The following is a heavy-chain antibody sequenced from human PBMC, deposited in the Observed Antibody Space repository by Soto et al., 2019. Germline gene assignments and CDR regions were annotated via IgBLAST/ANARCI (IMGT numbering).Heavy chain of an antibody. CDR2: IYYSGST. D-gene: IGHD3-10*01. Sequence: SETLSLTCTVSGGSISSYYWSWIRQPPGKGLEWIGYIYYSGSTNYNPSLKSRVTISVDTSKNQFSLKLSSVAAADTAVYYCARDNTGGPTWRWFDPWGQGTLVTVSS. J-gene: IGHJ5*02. CDR1: GGSISSYY. V-gene: IGHV4-59*01. CDR3: ARDNTGGPTWRWFDP.